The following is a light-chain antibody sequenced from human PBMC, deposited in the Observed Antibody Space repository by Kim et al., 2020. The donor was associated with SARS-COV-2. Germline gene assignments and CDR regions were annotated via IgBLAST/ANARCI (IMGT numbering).Light chain of an antibody. V-gene: IGKV3-15*01. CDR3: QQCNNWPLT. CDR2: DAS. CDR1: QSVSSN. J-gene: IGKJ4*01. Sequence: EIVMTQSPAPLSGSPGERATLSCRASQSVSSNLAWYQQKPGQAPRLLIYDASTRATTIPARFSGSGSGTEFTLTISSLQSEDFAVYYCQQCNNWPLTFGGGTKVDIK.